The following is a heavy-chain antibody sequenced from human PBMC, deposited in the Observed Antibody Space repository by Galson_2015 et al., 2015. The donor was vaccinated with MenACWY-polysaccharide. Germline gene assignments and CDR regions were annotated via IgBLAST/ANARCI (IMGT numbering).Heavy chain of an antibody. CDR2: IRYGGSDK. CDR3: ARSNYDEAGGYGMDV. V-gene: IGHV3-33*01. Sequence: SLRLSCAASGFAFSDYVMHWVRQPPGKGLEWVAVIRYGGSDKYYEDSVKGRFTISSDKSKNTLYLQMNSLRAEDTAVYYCARSNYDEAGGYGMDVWGQGTTVTVSS. J-gene: IGHJ6*02. D-gene: IGHD3-3*01. CDR1: GFAFSDYV.